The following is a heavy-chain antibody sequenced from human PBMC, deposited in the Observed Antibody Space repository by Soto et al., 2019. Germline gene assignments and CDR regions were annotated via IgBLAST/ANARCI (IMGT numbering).Heavy chain of an antibody. J-gene: IGHJ3*02. V-gene: IGHV5-51*01. CDR2: IYPGDSDT. CDR1: GYSFTNYW. D-gene: IGHD3-10*01. CDR3: ARRYYYGSGSHTLDI. Sequence: GESLKISCEGSGYSFTNYWIGWVRQMPGKGLEWMGIIYPGDSDTRYSPSFQGQVTISADKSISTAYLQWSSLKASDTAVYYCARRYYYGSGSHTLDIWGQGTMVTVSS.